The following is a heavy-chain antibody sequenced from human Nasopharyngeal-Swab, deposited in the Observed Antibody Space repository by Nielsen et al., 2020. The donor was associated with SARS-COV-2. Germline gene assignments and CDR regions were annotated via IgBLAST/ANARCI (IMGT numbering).Heavy chain of an antibody. CDR1: GVSITSQY. CDR3: AKEGATGWFDP. Sequence: SETLSLTCTVSGVSITSQYWSWIRQPPGKGLEGIGYISHNSGTSYNPSLKSRVTMFMDTSKNQFSLRLRSVTAAGTAVYYCAKEGATGWFDPWGQGTLVTVSS. V-gene: IGHV4-59*11. CDR2: ISHNSGT. J-gene: IGHJ5*02.